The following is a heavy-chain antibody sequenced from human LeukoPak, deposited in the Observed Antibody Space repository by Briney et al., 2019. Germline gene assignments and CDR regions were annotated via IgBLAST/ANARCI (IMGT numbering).Heavy chain of an antibody. CDR1: GFTFSSYG. CDR3: ARDAASGSLMRCYYYYGMDV. Sequence: GGSLRLSCAASGFTFSSYGMHWVRQAPGKGLEWVAVIWYDGSNKYYADSVKGRFTISRDNSKNTLYLQMNSLRAEDTAVYYWARDAASGSLMRCYYYYGMDVWGQEPTVTVSS. CDR2: IWYDGSNK. D-gene: IGHD6-25*01. J-gene: IGHJ6*02. V-gene: IGHV3-33*01.